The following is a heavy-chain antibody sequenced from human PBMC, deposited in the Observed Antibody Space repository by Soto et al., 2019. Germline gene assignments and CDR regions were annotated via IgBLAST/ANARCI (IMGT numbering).Heavy chain of an antibody. D-gene: IGHD3-22*01. CDR1: GGSISSSNW. V-gene: IGHV4-4*02. CDR3: ASLYYYDSSGYFD. CDR2: IYHSGST. Sequence: SETLSLTCAVSGGSISSSNWWSWVRQPPGKGLEWIGEIYHSGSTNYNPSLKSRVTISVDKSKNQFSLKLSSVTAADTAVYYCASLYYYDSSGYFDWGQGTLVTVSS. J-gene: IGHJ4*02.